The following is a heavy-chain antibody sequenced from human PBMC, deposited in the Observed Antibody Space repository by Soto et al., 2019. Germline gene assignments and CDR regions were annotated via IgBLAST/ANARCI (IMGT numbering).Heavy chain of an antibody. CDR3: ARGRYDFWSGPEWKFDI. CDR2: ISAYNGNT. Sequence: GASVKVSCKASGYTFTSYGISWVRQAPGQGLEWMGWISAYNGNTNYAQKLQGRVTMTTDTSTSTAYMELRSLRSDDTAVYYCARGRYDFWSGPEWKFDIWGQGTVVTVSS. D-gene: IGHD3-3*01. CDR1: GYTFTSYG. V-gene: IGHV1-18*01. J-gene: IGHJ3*02.